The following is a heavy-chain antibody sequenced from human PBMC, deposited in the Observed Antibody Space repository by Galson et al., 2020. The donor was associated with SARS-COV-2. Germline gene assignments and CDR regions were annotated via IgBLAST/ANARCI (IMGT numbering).Heavy chain of an antibody. CDR3: ARGDMGNDYFDY. D-gene: IGHD7-27*01. CDR2: LYSEGSST. V-gene: IGHV3-74*01. J-gene: IGHJ4*02. Sequence: TLSCAASGFTFSSYWMHWARQAPGKGLVWVSRLYSEGSSTSYADSVKGRFTISGDNAKNTLYLQMNSLRSEDTAVYYCARGDMGNDYFDYWGQGTLVIVSS. CDR1: GFTFSSYW.